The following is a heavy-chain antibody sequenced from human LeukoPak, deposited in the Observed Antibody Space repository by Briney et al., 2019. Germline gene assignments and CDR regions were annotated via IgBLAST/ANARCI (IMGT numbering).Heavy chain of an antibody. Sequence: GESLRLSCEASSGFTFTTNWMAWVRQAPGKGLEWVATINHEGTEKNYVDSVRGRFTVSRDNAKDSLSLQMNSLGAEDTAVYYCGRYLYAYGLDVWGLGTTVTVSS. V-gene: IGHV3-7*01. D-gene: IGHD2/OR15-2a*01. J-gene: IGHJ6*02. CDR3: GRYLYAYGLDV. CDR2: INHEGTEK. CDR1: GFTFTTNW.